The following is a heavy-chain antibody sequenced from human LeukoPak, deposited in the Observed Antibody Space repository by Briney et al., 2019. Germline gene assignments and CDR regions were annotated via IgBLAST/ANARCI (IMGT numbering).Heavy chain of an antibody. CDR3: ARDLLHRGYAFDI. Sequence: SETLSLTCTVSGGSINSGTCYWGWIRQPAGKGLEWIGRIYSSGSTNYNPSLKSRVTISVDMSKNQFSLKLSSVSAADTAVYYCARDLLHRGYAFDIWGQGTMVTVSS. CDR2: IYSSGST. D-gene: IGHD5-12*01. J-gene: IGHJ3*02. V-gene: IGHV4-61*02. CDR1: GGSINSGTCY.